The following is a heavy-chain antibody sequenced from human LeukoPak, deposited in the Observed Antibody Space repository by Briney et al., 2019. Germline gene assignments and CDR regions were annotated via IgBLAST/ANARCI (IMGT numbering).Heavy chain of an antibody. CDR1: GFTFSSYG. D-gene: IGHD3-3*01. CDR2: IRYDGSNK. Sequence: GGSLRLSCAASGFTFSSYGMHWVRQAPGKGLEWVAFIRYDGSNKYYADSVKGRFTISRDNSKNTLYLQMNSLRAEDTAVYYCAREIFWSGYYSNLHFDYWGRGTLVTVSS. J-gene: IGHJ4*02. V-gene: IGHV3-30*02. CDR3: AREIFWSGYYSNLHFDY.